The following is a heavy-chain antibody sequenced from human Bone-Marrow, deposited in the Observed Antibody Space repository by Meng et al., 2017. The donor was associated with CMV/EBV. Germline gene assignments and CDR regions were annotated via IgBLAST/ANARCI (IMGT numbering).Heavy chain of an antibody. D-gene: IGHD3-10*01. CDR2: INPNSGGT. J-gene: IGHJ4*02. V-gene: IGHV1-2*02. Sequence: ASVKVSCKASGYTFTGYYMHWVRQAPGQGLEWMGWINPNSGGTNYAQKFQGRVTMTRDTSISTTYMELSRLRSDDTAVYYCARDSITMVRGVSAEDYWGQGNLVTVSS. CDR3: ARDSITMVRGVSAEDY. CDR1: GYTFTGYY.